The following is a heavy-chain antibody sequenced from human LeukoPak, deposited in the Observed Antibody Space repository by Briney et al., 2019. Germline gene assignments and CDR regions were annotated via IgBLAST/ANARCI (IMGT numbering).Heavy chain of an antibody. CDR1: GYTFTGYY. V-gene: IGHV1-2*04. J-gene: IGHJ4*02. CDR2: INPNSGGT. Sequence: ASVKVSCKASGYTFTGYYMHWVRQAPGQGLEWMGWINPNSGGTNYAQKFQGWVTMTRDTSISTAYMELSRLRSDDTAVYYCARGAAAAGIIDYWGRGTLVTVSS. D-gene: IGHD6-13*01. CDR3: ARGAAAAGIIDY.